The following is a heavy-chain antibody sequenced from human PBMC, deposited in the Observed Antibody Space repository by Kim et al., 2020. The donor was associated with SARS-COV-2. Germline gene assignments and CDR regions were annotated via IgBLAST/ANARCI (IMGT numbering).Heavy chain of an antibody. Sequence: YYAESVKGRFTVSRDNARNSLYLQMSSLRAEDTAVYFCARDLGPGNFFLDYWGQGRLVTVSS. V-gene: IGHV3-21*01. CDR3: ARDLGPGNFFLDY. J-gene: IGHJ4*02. D-gene: IGHD3-10*01.